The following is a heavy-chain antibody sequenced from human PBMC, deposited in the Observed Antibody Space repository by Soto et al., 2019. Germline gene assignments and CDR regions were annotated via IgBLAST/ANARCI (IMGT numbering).Heavy chain of an antibody. CDR1: GGSISSSSYY. V-gene: IGHV4-39*01. J-gene: IGHJ6*03. Sequence: QLQLQESGPGLVKPSETLSLTCTVSGGSISSSSYYWGWIRQPPGKGLEWIGSIYYSGSTYYNPSLKSRVTISVDTSKNQFSLKLSSVTAADTAVYYCARLVVPAAMDPLYYYYYYMDVWGKGTTVTVSS. D-gene: IGHD2-2*01. CDR3: ARLVVPAAMDPLYYYYYYMDV. CDR2: IYYSGST.